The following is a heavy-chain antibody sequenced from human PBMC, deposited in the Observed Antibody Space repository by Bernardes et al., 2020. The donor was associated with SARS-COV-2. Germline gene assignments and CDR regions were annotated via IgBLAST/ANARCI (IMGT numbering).Heavy chain of an antibody. V-gene: IGHV1-18*01. CDR2: ISTYNAST. Sequence: ASVKVSCMASGYTFTRYGITWVRQAPGQGLEWLGWISTYNASTYYTQKLQGRVTMTADTSTRTAYMELRSLRYDDTAVYYCARELEDTTYYGMDVWGQGTTVIVSS. J-gene: IGHJ6*02. CDR1: GYTFTRYG. CDR3: ARELEDTTYYGMDV. D-gene: IGHD2-15*01.